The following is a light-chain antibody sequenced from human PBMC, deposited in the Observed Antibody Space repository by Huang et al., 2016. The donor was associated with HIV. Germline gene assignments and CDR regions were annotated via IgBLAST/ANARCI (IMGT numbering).Light chain of an antibody. CDR1: QSVLNTFYNKND. CDR2: WAS. V-gene: IGKV4-1*01. CDR3: QQYYSTPLT. J-gene: IGKJ3*01. Sequence: DIVMTQSPDSLAVSLGERATINCRSGQSVLNTFYNKNDSAWYQQKPGHPPKLLIYWASTRESGVPDRFSGSGSGTHFTLTISNLQAEDVAVYYCQQYYSTPLTFGPGTKVDIK.